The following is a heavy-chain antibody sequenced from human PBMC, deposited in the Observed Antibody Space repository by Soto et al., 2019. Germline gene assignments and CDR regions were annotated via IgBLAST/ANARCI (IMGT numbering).Heavy chain of an antibody. CDR3: VKVAELMSGYYPAMDV. CDR1: GYSFTGHD. CDR2: MNPKSGGT. Sequence: QVQLVQSGAEVRKPGASVRVSCKASGYSFTGHDVNWVRQASGQGLEWMGWMNPKSGGTGYAQKVQARVSMARDTSINTAYMALSGLASQDTAVYYCVKVAELMSGYYPAMDVWGQGTTVTVSS. V-gene: IGHV1-8*01. J-gene: IGHJ6*02. D-gene: IGHD1-26*01.